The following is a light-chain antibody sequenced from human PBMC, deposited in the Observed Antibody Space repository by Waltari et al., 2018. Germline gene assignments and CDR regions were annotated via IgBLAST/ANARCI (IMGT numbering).Light chain of an antibody. Sequence: EIVLTPSPGTLSLSPGERATLSCRASQRVTSSFLAWYQQKPGQAPRLLIYGASSRATGIPDRFSGSGSGTDFTLTISRLEPEDFAVYFCQQYGSSPGYTFGQGTKLEIK. CDR1: QRVTSSF. CDR3: QQYGSSPGYT. CDR2: GAS. V-gene: IGKV3-20*01. J-gene: IGKJ2*01.